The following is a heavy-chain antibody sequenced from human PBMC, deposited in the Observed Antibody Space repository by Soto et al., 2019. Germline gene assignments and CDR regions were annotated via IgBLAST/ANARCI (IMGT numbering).Heavy chain of an antibody. V-gene: IGHV4-30-2*01. CDR2: IYHSGST. J-gene: IGHJ4*02. CDR1: GVSISSGGYS. Sequence: PSETLSLTCAVSGVSISSGGYSWSWIRQPPGKGLEWIGYIYHSGSTYYNPSLKSRVTISVDRSKNQFSLKLSSVTAADTAVYYCARGWDPRPYGSGSSSYYDYWGQGTLVTVSS. CDR3: ARGWDPRPYGSGSSSYYDY. D-gene: IGHD3-10*01.